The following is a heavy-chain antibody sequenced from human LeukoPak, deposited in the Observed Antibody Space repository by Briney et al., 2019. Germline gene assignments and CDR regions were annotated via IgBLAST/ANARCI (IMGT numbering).Heavy chain of an antibody. V-gene: IGHV3-11*01. J-gene: IGHJ4*02. CDR1: GFTFSHYY. CDR3: ARDYSESEYFFDY. D-gene: IGHD1-26*01. Sequence: GGSLRLSCVTSGFTFSHYYMTWIRQAPGKGLERVSYISGTGNKEYYADSVKGRFTISRDNAQNSLYLQMSSLRAEDTAIYYCARDYSESEYFFDYWGQGSLVAVSS. CDR2: ISGTGNKE.